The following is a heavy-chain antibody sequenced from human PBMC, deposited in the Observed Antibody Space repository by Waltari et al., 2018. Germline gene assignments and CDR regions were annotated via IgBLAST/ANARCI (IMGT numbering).Heavy chain of an antibody. Sequence: QVQLQESGPGLVKPSETLPLTCAVSGYSISSGYYWGWIRQPPGKGLEWVGSLYHSRNTYYNPALKSRVTISVDTSKNQLSLKLSSVTAADTAVYYCARRLSSSAWYAAFDMWGQGTMVTVSS. CDR1: GYSISSGYY. D-gene: IGHD6-19*01. J-gene: IGHJ3*02. CDR2: LYHSRNT. V-gene: IGHV4-38-2*01. CDR3: ARRLSSSAWYAAFDM.